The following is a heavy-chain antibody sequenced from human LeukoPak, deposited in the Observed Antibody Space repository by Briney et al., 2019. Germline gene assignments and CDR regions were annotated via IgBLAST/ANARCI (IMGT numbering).Heavy chain of an antibody. CDR3: ARLTGSGIVVGYYYYYYMDV. J-gene: IGHJ6*03. CDR2: IYYSGST. Sequence: SETLSLTCTVSGGSISSSSYYWGWIRQPPGKGLEWIGSIYYSGSTYYNPSLKSRVTISVDTSKNQFSLKLSSVTAADTAVYYCARLTGSGIVVGYYYYYYMDVWGKGTTVTVSS. CDR1: GGSISSSSYY. V-gene: IGHV4-39*01. D-gene: IGHD2-2*01.